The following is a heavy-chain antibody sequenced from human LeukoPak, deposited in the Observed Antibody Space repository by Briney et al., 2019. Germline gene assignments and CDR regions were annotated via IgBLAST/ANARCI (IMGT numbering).Heavy chain of an antibody. CDR2: IYSGGST. V-gene: IGHV3-53*01. D-gene: IGHD2-15*01. Sequence: PGGSLRLSCAASGFTVSSNYMSWVRQAPGKGLEWVSGIYSGGSTYYADSVKGRFTISRDNSKNTLYLQMNSLRAEDTAVYYCASGVVAATRYYYYGMDVWGKGTTVTVSS. J-gene: IGHJ6*04. CDR1: GFTVSSNY. CDR3: ASGVVAATRYYYYGMDV.